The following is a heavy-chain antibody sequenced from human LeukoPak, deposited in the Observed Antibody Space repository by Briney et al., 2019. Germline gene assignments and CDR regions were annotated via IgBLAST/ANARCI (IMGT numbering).Heavy chain of an antibody. D-gene: IGHD6-19*01. CDR1: GFTFSDYY. CDR2: ISSSSSYT. CDR3: ATTVAGTVEYFQH. Sequence: GGSLRLSCAASGFTFSDYYMSWIRQAPGKGLEWVSYISSSSSYTNYADPVKGRFTISRDNAKNSLYLQMNSLRAEDTAVYYCATTVAGTVEYFQHWGQGTLVTVSS. V-gene: IGHV3-11*06. J-gene: IGHJ1*01.